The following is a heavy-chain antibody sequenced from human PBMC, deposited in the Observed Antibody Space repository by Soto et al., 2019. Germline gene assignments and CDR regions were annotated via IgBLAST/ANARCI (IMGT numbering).Heavy chain of an antibody. CDR3: ARDWYDSNSFSITHYYYYGMDV. CDR1: GYTFTSYA. V-gene: IGHV1-3*01. J-gene: IGHJ6*02. CDR2: INAGNGNT. D-gene: IGHD1-1*01. Sequence: GASVKVSCKASGYTFTSYAMHWVRQAPGQRLEWMGWINAGNGNTKYSQKFQGRVTITRDTSASTAYMELSSLRSEDTAVYYCARDWYDSNSFSITHYYYYGMDVWGQGTTVTVSS.